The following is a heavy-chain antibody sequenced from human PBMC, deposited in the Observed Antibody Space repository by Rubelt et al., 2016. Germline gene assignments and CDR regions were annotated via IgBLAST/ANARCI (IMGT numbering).Heavy chain of an antibody. CDR3: ASGNYYYGMDV. V-gene: IGHV4-34*01. J-gene: IGHJ6*02. CDR1: GGSFSGYY. CDR2: INHSGST. Sequence: QVQLQQWGAGLSKPSETLSLTCAVYGGSFSGYYWSWIRQPPGKGLEWIGEINHSGSTNYNPSLKSRVTISVDTSKNQFSLKLSSVTAADTAVYYCASGNYYYGMDVWGQGTTVTVSS.